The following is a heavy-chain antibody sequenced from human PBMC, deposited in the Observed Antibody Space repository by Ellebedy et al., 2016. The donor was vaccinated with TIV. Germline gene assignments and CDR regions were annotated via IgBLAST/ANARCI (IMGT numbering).Heavy chain of an antibody. CDR1: GGSISSSNW. J-gene: IGHJ4*02. V-gene: IGHV4-4*02. CDR2: INHSGST. CDR3: ARLGMLLESRGDY. Sequence: GSLRLSCAVSGGSISSSNWWSWVRQPPGKGLEWIGEINHSGSTNYNPSLKSRVTISVDTSKNQFSLKLSSVTAADTAVYYCARLGMLLESRGDYWGQGTLVTVSS. D-gene: IGHD2-8*01.